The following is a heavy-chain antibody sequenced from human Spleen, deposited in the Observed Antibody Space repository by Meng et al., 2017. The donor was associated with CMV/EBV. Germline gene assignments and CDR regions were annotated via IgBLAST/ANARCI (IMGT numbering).Heavy chain of an antibody. Sequence: ASVKVSCKASGGTFSSYAISWVRQAPGQGLEWMGITNPSGGRASYTQKFQGRVTMTRDTSTSTVYMELSSLTSEDTAVYYCARSLGSSVGSVQYGLGYWGQGTLVTVSS. V-gene: IGHV1-46*01. J-gene: IGHJ4*02. CDR1: GGTFSSYA. CDR2: TNPSGGRA. CDR3: ARSLGSSVGSVQYGLGY. D-gene: IGHD6-6*01.